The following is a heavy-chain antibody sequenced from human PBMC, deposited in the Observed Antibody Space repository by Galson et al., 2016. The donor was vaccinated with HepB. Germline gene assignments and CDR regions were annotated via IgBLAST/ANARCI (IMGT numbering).Heavy chain of an antibody. J-gene: IGHJ5*02. CDR3: ARGGGITMVRGVMPGWFDP. D-gene: IGHD3-10*01. CDR1: EFTFSTYG. Sequence: SLRLSCAASEFTFSTYGMHWVRQAPGKGLEWVALIWHDGSNKYYADSVKGRFTISRDNPKNTLYLQRNSLKVEDTAVYYCARGGGITMVRGVMPGWFDPWGQGTLVTVSS. V-gene: IGHV3-33*01. CDR2: IWHDGSNK.